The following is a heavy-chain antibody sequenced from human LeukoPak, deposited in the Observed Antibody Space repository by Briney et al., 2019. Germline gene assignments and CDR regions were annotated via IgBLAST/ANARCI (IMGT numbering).Heavy chain of an antibody. J-gene: IGHJ4*02. V-gene: IGHV3-21*01. CDR1: GFTFSTYI. Sequence: GGSLRLSCAASGFTFSTYIMNWVRQAPGKGLEWVSSMTSSSSYIYYADSVKGRFTISRDNAKNSLYLQMNSLRAEDTALYYCVRRFGYWGQGTLVTVSS. D-gene: IGHD4-17*01. CDR3: VRRFGY. CDR2: MTSSSSYI.